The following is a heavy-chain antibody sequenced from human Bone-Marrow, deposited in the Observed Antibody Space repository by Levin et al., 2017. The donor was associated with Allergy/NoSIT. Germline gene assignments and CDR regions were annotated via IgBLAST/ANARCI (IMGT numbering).Heavy chain of an antibody. V-gene: IGHV4-59*01. CDR1: GGSISSYY. J-gene: IGHJ5*02. CDR3: ARGSLKWELDSWFDP. D-gene: IGHD1-26*01. CDR2: IYYSGST. Sequence: SETLSLTCTVSGGSISSYYWSWIRQPPGKGLEWIGYIYYSGSTNYNPSLKSRVTISVDTSKNQFSLKLSSVTAADTAVYYCARGSLKWELDSWFDPWGQGTLVTVSS.